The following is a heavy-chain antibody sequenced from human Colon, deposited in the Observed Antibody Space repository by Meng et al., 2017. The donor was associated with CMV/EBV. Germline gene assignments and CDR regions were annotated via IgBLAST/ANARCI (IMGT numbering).Heavy chain of an antibody. CDR2: INHSGST. V-gene: IGHV4-34*01. CDR3: AARGGLRGGYYFDY. Sequence: SETLSFTCAVYGGSFSGYYWSWIRQPPGKGLEWIGEINHSGSTNYNPSLKSRVTISVDTSKNQFSLKLSSVTAADTAVYYCAARGGLRGGYYFDYWGQGTLVTVSS. D-gene: IGHD5/OR15-5a*01. J-gene: IGHJ4*02. CDR1: GGSFSGYY.